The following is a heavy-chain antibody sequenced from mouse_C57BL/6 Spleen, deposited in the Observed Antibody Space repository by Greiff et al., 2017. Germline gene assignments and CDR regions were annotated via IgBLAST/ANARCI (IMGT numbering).Heavy chain of an antibody. V-gene: IGHV5-9*01. CDR1: GFTFSSYT. D-gene: IGHD1-1*01. CDR3: ARSGSSWDY. CDR2: ISGGGGNT. Sequence: EVKLMESGGGLVKPGGSLKLSCAASGFTFSSYTMSWVRQTPEKRLEWVATISGGGGNTYYPDSVKGRFTISRGNAKNTLYLQMSSLRSEDTALYYCARSGSSWDYWGQGTTLTVSS. J-gene: IGHJ2*01.